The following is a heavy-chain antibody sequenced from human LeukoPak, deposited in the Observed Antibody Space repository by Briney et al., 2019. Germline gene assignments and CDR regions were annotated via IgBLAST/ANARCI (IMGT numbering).Heavy chain of an antibody. V-gene: IGHV3-15*01. Sequence: GGSLRLSCAASGFTFSNAWMSWVRQAPGKGLEWVGRIKSKTDGGTTDYAARVKGRFTISRDDSKNTLYLQMNSLKTEDTAVYYCTTETRLAYVYFDYWGQGTLVTVSS. CDR2: IKSKTDGGTT. CDR3: TTETRLAYVYFDY. J-gene: IGHJ4*02. CDR1: GFTFSNAW. D-gene: IGHD6-19*01.